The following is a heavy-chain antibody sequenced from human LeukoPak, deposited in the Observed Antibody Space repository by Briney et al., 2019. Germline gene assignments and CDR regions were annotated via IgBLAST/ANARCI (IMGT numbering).Heavy chain of an antibody. V-gene: IGHV1-18*01. D-gene: IGHD6-19*01. Sequence: ASVKVSCKASGYTFTSYGISWVRQAPGQGLEWMGWISAYNGNTNYAQKLQGRVTMTTDTSTSTAYMELRSLRSDDTAVYYCARDYSSGWYYYYGMDVWGQGTTVTVSS. CDR3: ARDYSSGWYYYYGMDV. J-gene: IGHJ6*02. CDR1: GYTFTSYG. CDR2: ISAYNGNT.